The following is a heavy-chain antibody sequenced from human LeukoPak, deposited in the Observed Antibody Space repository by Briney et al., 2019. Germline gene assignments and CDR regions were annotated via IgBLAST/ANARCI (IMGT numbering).Heavy chain of an antibody. CDR3: ARAAYCSGGSCYSGGGYY. V-gene: IGHV5-51*01. D-gene: IGHD2-15*01. J-gene: IGHJ4*02. Sequence: GVSLKISCKGSGYSFTSYWIGWVRQMPGKGLEWMGIIYPGDSDTRYSPSFQGQVTISADKSSSTAYLQWSSLKASDTAMYYCARAAYCSGGSCYSGGGYYWGQGTLVTVSS. CDR2: IYPGDSDT. CDR1: GYSFTSYW.